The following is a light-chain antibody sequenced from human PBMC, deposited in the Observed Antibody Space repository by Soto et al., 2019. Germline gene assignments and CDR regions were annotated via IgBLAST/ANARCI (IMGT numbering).Light chain of an antibody. Sequence: EIVLTQSPGTLSLSPGERATLSCRASQSVSSSSLAWYQQKPGQAPRLLIYGASSRVTGFPDRFSGCGSGTDFTLTINGLEPDDFAVYYCQQYGSSPWTFGQGTKVDIK. CDR3: QQYGSSPWT. V-gene: IGKV3-20*01. CDR2: GAS. CDR1: QSVSSSS. J-gene: IGKJ1*01.